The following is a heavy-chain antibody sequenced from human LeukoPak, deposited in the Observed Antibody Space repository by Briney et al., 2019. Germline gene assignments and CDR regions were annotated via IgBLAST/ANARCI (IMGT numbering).Heavy chain of an antibody. CDR3: ARDEQLVPTLPFDY. J-gene: IGHJ4*02. Sequence: SETLSLTCTVSGGSISSGGYYWSWIRQHPGKGLEWVGYIYYSGSTYYNPSLKSRVTISVDTSKNQFSLKLSSVTAADTAVYYCARDEQLVPTLPFDYWGQGTLVTVSS. D-gene: IGHD6-6*01. CDR2: IYYSGST. V-gene: IGHV4-31*03. CDR1: GGSISSGGYY.